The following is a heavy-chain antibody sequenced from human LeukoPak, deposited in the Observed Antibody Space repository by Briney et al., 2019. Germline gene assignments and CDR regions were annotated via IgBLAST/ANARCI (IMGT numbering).Heavy chain of an antibody. CDR1: GYSISSGYY. J-gene: IGHJ4*02. CDR2: IYHSGST. V-gene: IGHV4-38-2*01. D-gene: IGHD3-3*01. CDR3: ARYSDDLWSGHDY. Sequence: SETLSLTCAVSGYSISSGYYWGWIRQPPGKGREWIGSIYHSGSTYYNPSLKSRVTISVDTSKNQFSLKLSSVTAADTAVYYCARYSDDLWSGHDYWGQGTLVTVSS.